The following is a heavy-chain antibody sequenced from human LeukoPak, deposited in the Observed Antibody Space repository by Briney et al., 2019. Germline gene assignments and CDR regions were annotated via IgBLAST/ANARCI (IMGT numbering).Heavy chain of an antibody. Sequence: GGSLRLSCAASGFTFSNYWIHWVRQAPGKGLVWVSRINTDGSLTNYADSVKGRFTISRDNAKNTLYLQMNSLRAEDTAVYYCVRVKNPGFDPWGQGTLVTVSS. D-gene: IGHD1-14*01. V-gene: IGHV3-74*01. CDR1: GFTFSNYW. CDR2: INTDGSLT. J-gene: IGHJ5*02. CDR3: VRVKNPGFDP.